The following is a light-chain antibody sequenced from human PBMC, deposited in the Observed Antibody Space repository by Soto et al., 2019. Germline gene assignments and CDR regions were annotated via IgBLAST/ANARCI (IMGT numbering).Light chain of an antibody. J-gene: IGLJ1*01. CDR1: SSNIGTNT. Sequence: QSVLTQPPSASGTPGQGVTISCSVSSSNIGTNTVNWYQQLPGTAPKLLIYSGNQRPSGVPDRFSASKSGTSASLAISGLQSEDEADYYCVAWDDSLTGYVFGPGTKVTVL. CDR2: SGN. CDR3: VAWDDSLTGYV. V-gene: IGLV1-44*01.